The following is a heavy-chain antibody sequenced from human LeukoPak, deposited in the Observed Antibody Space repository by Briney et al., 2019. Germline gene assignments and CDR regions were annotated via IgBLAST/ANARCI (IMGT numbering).Heavy chain of an antibody. CDR3: ARDSTPYFGPVASFDY. Sequence: SVKVSCKASGGTFSSYAISWVRQAPGQGLEWMGGIIPIFGTADYAQKFQGRVTITTDESTSTAYMELRSLRSEDTAVYYCARDSTPYFGPVASFDYWGQGTLVTVSS. CDR1: GGTFSSYA. J-gene: IGHJ4*02. D-gene: IGHD3-9*01. CDR2: IIPIFGTA. V-gene: IGHV1-69*05.